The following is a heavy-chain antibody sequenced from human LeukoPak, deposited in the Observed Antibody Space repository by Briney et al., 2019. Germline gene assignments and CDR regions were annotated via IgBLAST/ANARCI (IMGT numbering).Heavy chain of an antibody. CDR3: ARLGWELLQGYHY. D-gene: IGHD1-26*01. V-gene: IGHV4-39*01. CDR2: IYYSGST. J-gene: IGHJ4*02. Sequence: PSETLSLTCTVSGGSISSYYWGWIRQPPGKGLEWIGSIYYSGSTYYNPSLKSRVTISVDTSKNQFSLKLSSVTAADTAVYYCARLGWELLQGYHYWGQGTLVTVSS. CDR1: GGSISSYY.